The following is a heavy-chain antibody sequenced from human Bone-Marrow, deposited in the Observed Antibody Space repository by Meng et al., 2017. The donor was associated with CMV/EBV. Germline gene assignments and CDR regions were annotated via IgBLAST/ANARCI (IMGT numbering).Heavy chain of an antibody. V-gene: IGHV3-43*01. Sequence: GESLKISCAASGFTFDDYTMHWVRQAPGKGLEWVSLISWDGGSTYYADSVKGRFTISRDNSKNSLYLQMNSLRTEDTALYYCAKDFRGIAARRSYGMVVWGQGTTVTVSS. J-gene: IGHJ6*02. CDR1: GFTFDDYT. D-gene: IGHD6-6*01. CDR3: AKDFRGIAARRSYGMVV. CDR2: ISWDGGST.